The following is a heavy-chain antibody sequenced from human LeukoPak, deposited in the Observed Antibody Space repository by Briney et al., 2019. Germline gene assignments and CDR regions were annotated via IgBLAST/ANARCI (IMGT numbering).Heavy chain of an antibody. J-gene: IGHJ4*02. CDR3: AHYTSARAGFDY. V-gene: IGHV4-31*11. CDR1: GGSISSGGYY. Sequence: QVQLEESGPGLVKPSQTLSLTCVVSGGSISSGGYYWTWIRQFPGEGLEWIGYISYSESTYYNPSLKSRVTISVDTSKNQFSLKLTSVTAADTALYYCAHYTSARAGFDYWGQGTLVTVSS. CDR2: ISYSEST. D-gene: IGHD6-6*01.